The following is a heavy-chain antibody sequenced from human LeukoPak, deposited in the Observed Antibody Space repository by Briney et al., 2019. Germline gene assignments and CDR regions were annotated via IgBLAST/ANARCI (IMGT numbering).Heavy chain of an antibody. CDR2: ISSSGSTI. J-gene: IGHJ6*02. Sequence: GGSLRLSCAASGFTFSSYEMNWVRQAPGKGLEWVSYISSSGSTIYYADSVKGRFTISRNNAKNSLYLQMNSLRAEDTAVYYCARDRYGMDVWGQGTTVTVSS. CDR3: ARDRYGMDV. V-gene: IGHV3-48*03. CDR1: GFTFSSYE.